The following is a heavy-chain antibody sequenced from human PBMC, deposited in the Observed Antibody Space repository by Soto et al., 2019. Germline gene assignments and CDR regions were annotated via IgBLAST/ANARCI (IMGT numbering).Heavy chain of an antibody. D-gene: IGHD3-9*01. CDR3: AADDDTYYDILTGYETQPYSSYGMDV. CDR1: GFTFTSSA. Sequence: SVKVSCKASGFTFTSSAVQWVRQARGQRLEWIGWIVVGSGNTNYAQKFQERVTITRDMSTSTAYMELSSLRSEDTAVYYCAADDDTYYDILTGYETQPYSSYGMDVWGQGPTVTLSS. J-gene: IGHJ6*02. CDR2: IVVGSGNT. V-gene: IGHV1-58*01.